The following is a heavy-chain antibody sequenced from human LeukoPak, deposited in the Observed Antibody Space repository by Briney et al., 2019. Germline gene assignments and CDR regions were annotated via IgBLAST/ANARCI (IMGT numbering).Heavy chain of an antibody. Sequence: SETLSLTCSVSGASISGGTYYWSWIRQPPGKGLEGIGSIYYTGSTYDNPSLKSRVTISVDTSKNQFSLKLSSVTAADTAVYYCARRGGSGRAFDYWGQGTLVTVSS. CDR2: IYYTGST. CDR1: GASISGGTYY. J-gene: IGHJ4*02. D-gene: IGHD1-26*01. CDR3: ARRGGSGRAFDY. V-gene: IGHV4-39*01.